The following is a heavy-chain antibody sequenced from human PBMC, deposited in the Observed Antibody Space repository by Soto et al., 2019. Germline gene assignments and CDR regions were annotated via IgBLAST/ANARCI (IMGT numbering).Heavy chain of an antibody. CDR1: GFSLSTSGMR. Sequence: GSGPTLVNPTQTLTLTCTFSGFSLSTSGMRVSWIRQPPGKALEWLARIDWDDDKFYSTSLKTRLTISKDTSKNQVVLTMTNMDPVDTATYYCARMYYGSGTTPPNYGMDVWGQGTTVTVSS. CDR2: IDWDDDK. V-gene: IGHV2-70*04. J-gene: IGHJ6*02. CDR3: ARMYYGSGTTPPNYGMDV. D-gene: IGHD3-10*01.